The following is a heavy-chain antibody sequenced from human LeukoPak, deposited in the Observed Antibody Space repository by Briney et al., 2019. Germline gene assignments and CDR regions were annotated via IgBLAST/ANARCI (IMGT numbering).Heavy chain of an antibody. CDR2: TNWNGGST. V-gene: IGHV3-20*04. J-gene: IGHJ6*03. CDR3: AKGSGGSSPDDYYYYMDV. CDR1: GFTFDDYG. D-gene: IGHD2-15*01. Sequence: PGGSLRLSCVASGFTFDDYGMGWVRQVPGKGLEWVSGTNWNGGSTGYADSAKGRFTISRDNAKNSLYLQMNSLRAEDMALYYCAKGSGGSSPDDYYYYMDVWGKGTTVTVSS.